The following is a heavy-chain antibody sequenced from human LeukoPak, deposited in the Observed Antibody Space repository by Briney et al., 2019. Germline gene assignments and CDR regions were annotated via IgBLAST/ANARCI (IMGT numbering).Heavy chain of an antibody. CDR2: MKSKPEGGTT. CDR1: GFTVSSNY. CDR3: TTGNP. J-gene: IGHJ5*02. V-gene: IGHV3-15*01. Sequence: PGGSLRLSCAASGFTVSSNYMSWVRQAPGKGLEWVGLMKSKPEGGTTFYAAPVKDRFSISRDDSRNTLYLQMNSLTIGDTGVYYCTTGNPWGQGTLVTVSS.